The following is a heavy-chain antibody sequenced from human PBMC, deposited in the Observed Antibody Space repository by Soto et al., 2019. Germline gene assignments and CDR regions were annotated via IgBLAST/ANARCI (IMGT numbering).Heavy chain of an antibody. CDR2: IYYSGST. CDR3: ARVRGSYSSSWYGGDWFDP. CDR1: GGSISSYY. J-gene: IGHJ5*02. V-gene: IGHV4-59*01. Sequence: SETLSLTCTVSGGSISSYYWSWIRQPPGKGLEWIGYIYYSGSTNYNPSLKSQVTISVDTSKNQFSLKLSSVTAADTAVYYCARVRGSYSSSWYGGDWFDPWGQGTLVTVSS. D-gene: IGHD6-13*01.